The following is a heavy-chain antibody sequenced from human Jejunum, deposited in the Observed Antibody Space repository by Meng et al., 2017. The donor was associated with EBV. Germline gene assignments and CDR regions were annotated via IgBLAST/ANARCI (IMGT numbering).Heavy chain of an antibody. D-gene: IGHD1-7*01. CDR1: GFTFSGSS. CDR2: IKSKANNYAT. J-gene: IGHJ4*02. Sequence: LLWSGGGVVQPGGSRKRSCAASGFTFSGSSMHWVRQASGKGLEWVGRIKSKANNYATAYAASVKGSFTISRDDSKNTAYLQMNSLKTEDTAVYYCVTSITGTTTGDYWGQGTLVTVSS. CDR3: VTSITGTTTGDY. V-gene: IGHV3-73*02.